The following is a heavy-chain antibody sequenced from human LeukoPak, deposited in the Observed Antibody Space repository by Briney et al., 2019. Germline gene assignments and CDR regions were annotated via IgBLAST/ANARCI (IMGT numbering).Heavy chain of an antibody. CDR3: ATRQDSSGYYYSLEEGLAAFDI. J-gene: IGHJ3*02. D-gene: IGHD3-22*01. CDR2: IYYSGST. CDR1: GGSISSGDYY. V-gene: IGHV4-30-4*01. Sequence: PSQTLSLTCTVSGGSISSGDYYWSWIRQPPGKGLEWIGYIYYSGSTYYNPSLKSRVTISVDTSKNQFSLKLSSVTAADTAVYYCATRQDSSGYYYSLEEGLAAFDIWGQGTMVTVSS.